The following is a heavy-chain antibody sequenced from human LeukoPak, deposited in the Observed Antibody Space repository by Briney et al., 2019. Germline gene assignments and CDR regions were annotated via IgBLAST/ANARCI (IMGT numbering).Heavy chain of an antibody. Sequence: GASVKVSCKASGYTFTSYGISWVRQAPGQGLEWMGGIIPIFGTANYAQKFQGRVTITADESTSTAYMELSSLRSEDTAVYYCARSSCSSCLYYYYMDVWGKGTTVTVSS. D-gene: IGHD6-13*01. J-gene: IGHJ6*03. CDR2: IIPIFGTA. CDR1: GYTFTSYG. V-gene: IGHV1-69*13. CDR3: ARSSCSSCLYYYYMDV.